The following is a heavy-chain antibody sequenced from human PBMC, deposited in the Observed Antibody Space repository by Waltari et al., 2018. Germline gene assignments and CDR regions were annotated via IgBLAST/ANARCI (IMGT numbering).Heavy chain of an antibody. CDR2: IYYGGST. Sequence: QLQLQESGPGLVKPSETLSLTCTVSGGSISSSSYYWGWIRQPPGKGLEWIGSIYYGGSTHYHPSRKSRVTISVDTSKNQFSLKLSSVTAADTAVYYCARGVIVGATTAIYYGMDVWGQGTTVTVSS. CDR3: ARGVIVGATTAIYYGMDV. J-gene: IGHJ6*02. V-gene: IGHV4-39*07. CDR1: GGSISSSSYY. D-gene: IGHD1-26*01.